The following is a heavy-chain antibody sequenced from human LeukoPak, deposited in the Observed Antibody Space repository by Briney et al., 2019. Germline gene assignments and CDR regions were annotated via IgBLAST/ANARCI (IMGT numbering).Heavy chain of an antibody. J-gene: IGHJ4*02. Sequence: PSETLSLTCTVSGGSISSSSYYWGWICQSPGKGLEWIGSIYYSGSTYYNPSLKSRVTISVDTSKNQFSLKLSSVTAADTAVYYCASGTMIVVVITPFDYWGQGTLVTVSS. CDR1: GGSISSSSYY. CDR2: IYYSGST. D-gene: IGHD3-22*01. CDR3: ASGTMIVVVITPFDY. V-gene: IGHV4-39*01.